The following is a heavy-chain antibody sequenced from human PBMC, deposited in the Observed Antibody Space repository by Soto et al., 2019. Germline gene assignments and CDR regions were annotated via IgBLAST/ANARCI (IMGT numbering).Heavy chain of an antibody. D-gene: IGHD2-15*01. CDR1: GDSISSGAYY. Sequence: QVQLQESGPGLVQPSQTLSLTCTVSGDSISSGAYYWSWIRQPPGKGLEWIGYIYHSGATYYNPSLESRVSVSVDKSKNQFSLRLSSVTAEDTAVYYCARDGGYATVDCWGQGTLVTVSS. CDR3: ARDGGYATVDC. CDR2: IYHSGAT. J-gene: IGHJ4*02. V-gene: IGHV4-30-4*01.